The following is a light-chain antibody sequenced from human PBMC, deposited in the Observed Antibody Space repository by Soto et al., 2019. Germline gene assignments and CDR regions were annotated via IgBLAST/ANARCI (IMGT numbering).Light chain of an antibody. V-gene: IGKV3-20*01. Sequence: EIVLTQSPGTLSLSPGERATLSCRASQSFSSSYLAWYQQKPGQAPRLLIYGASSRATGIPDRFSGSGSGTDFTLTISRLEPEDFAVYYCQQHGSSPFTFGPGTKVVIK. CDR2: GAS. CDR1: QSFSSSY. CDR3: QQHGSSPFT. J-gene: IGKJ3*01.